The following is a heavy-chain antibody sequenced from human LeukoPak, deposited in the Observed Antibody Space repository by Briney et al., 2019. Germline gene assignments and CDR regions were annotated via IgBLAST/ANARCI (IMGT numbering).Heavy chain of an antibody. V-gene: IGHV1-18*01. D-gene: IGHD4-17*01. J-gene: IGHJ4*02. CDR3: ARLDDDYGDYAPSLDY. CDR2: ISAYNGNT. CDR1: GYTFTSYG. Sequence: ASVKVSCKASGYTFTSYGISWVRQAPGQGLEWMGWISAYNGNTNYAQKLQGRVTMTTDTSTSTAYMELRSLRSDDTAVYYCARLDDDYGDYAPSLDYWGQGTLVTVSS.